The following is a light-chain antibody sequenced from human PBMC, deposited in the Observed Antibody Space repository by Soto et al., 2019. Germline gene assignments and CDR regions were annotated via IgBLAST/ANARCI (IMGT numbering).Light chain of an antibody. Sequence: EIVLTQSPATLSLSPGERATLSCRASQSVSSYLAWYQQKPGQAPRLLIYDASNRATGIPARFSGSGSGTDFTLTISSLEPEDFAVYYCQQYNNWPITFGQGTRLEIK. CDR1: QSVSSY. V-gene: IGKV3-11*01. CDR2: DAS. J-gene: IGKJ5*01. CDR3: QQYNNWPIT.